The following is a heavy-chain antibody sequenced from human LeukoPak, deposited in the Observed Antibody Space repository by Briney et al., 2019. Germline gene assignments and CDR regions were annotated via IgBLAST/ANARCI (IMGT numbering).Heavy chain of an antibody. CDR2: ISSGSSYT. D-gene: IGHD1-1*01. V-gene: IGHV3-11*05. Sequence: GGSLRLSCAASGFTFSDYYMSWIRQAPGKGLEWVSYISSGSSYTNYADSVKGRFTISRDNAKNSLYLQMNSLRAEDTAVYYCARERYNWNDALYYYYGMDVWGQGTTVTVSS. CDR1: GFTFSDYY. J-gene: IGHJ6*02. CDR3: ARERYNWNDALYYYYGMDV.